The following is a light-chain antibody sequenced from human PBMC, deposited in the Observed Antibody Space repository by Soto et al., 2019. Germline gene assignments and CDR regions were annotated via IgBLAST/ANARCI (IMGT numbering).Light chain of an antibody. J-gene: IGKJ1*01. CDR3: QQYGSSPRT. V-gene: IGKV3-20*01. CDR2: GAS. Sequence: EIVLTQSPGTLSLSPGERATLSCRASQSVSSSYLACYQQKPGQAPRLLIYGASSKATGIPVRFSGSGSGTDFTLTISRLAPEDFAVYYCQQYGSSPRTFGQGTKVEIK. CDR1: QSVSSSY.